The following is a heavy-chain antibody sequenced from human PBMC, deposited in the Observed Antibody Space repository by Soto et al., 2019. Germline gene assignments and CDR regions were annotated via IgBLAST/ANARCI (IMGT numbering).Heavy chain of an antibody. D-gene: IGHD3-16*01. CDR1: GGSISSSNYF. Sequence: SETLSLTCTVSGGSISSSNYFWGWIRQPPGKGLEWIGSIYYSGSTSYNSSLKSRVTISVDTSKNQFSLRLSSVTAADTAVYYCASPTLGAFDIWGQGTMVTV. V-gene: IGHV4-39*01. J-gene: IGHJ3*02. CDR3: ASPTLGAFDI. CDR2: IYYSGST.